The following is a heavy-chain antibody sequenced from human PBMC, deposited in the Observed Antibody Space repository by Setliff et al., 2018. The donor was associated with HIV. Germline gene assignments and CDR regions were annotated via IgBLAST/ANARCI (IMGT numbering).Heavy chain of an antibody. CDR2: IKQDGSEK. D-gene: IGHD2-21*01. CDR1: GFTFSSYW. Sequence: GGSLRLSCAASGFTFSSYWMSWVRQAPGKGLEWVANIKQDGSEKYYVDSVKGRFTISRDNAKNSLYLQMNTLRAEDTAVYYCARDAPHYCGGDCYRDYWGQGTLVTVSS. V-gene: IGHV3-7*01. J-gene: IGHJ4*02. CDR3: ARDAPHYCGGDCYRDY.